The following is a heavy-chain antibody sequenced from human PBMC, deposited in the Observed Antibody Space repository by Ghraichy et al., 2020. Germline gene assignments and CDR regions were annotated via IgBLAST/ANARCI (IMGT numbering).Heavy chain of an antibody. CDR1: GGSISSSSYY. CDR3: AEFGGSY. CDR2: IYYSGST. V-gene: IGHV4-39*01. J-gene: IGHJ4*02. D-gene: IGHD3-10*01. Sequence: SETLSLTCTVSGGSISSSSYYWGWIRQPPGKGLEWIGSIYYSGSTYYNPSLKSRVTISVDTSKNQFSLKLSSVTAADTAVYYCAEFGGSYWGQGTLVTVSS.